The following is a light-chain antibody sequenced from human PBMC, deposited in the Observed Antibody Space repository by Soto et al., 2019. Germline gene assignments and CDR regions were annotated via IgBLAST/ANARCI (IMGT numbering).Light chain of an antibody. Sequence: DIQMTQSPSPLSASVGERVTITCRAIQSISSWLAWYQQKPGKAPKLLIYDASSLESGVPSRFSGSGSGTEFTLTISSLQPDDFATYYCQQYNSYSRTFGQGTKVEIK. CDR1: QSISSW. CDR3: QQYNSYSRT. CDR2: DAS. J-gene: IGKJ1*01. V-gene: IGKV1-5*01.